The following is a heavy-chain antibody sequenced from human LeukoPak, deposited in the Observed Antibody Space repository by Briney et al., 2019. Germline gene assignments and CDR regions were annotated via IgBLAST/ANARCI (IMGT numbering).Heavy chain of an antibody. Sequence: GASVKVSCKASGYTFTGYYMHWVRQAPGQGLEWMGWINPNSGGTNYAQKFQGRVTMTRDTSISPAYMEQSRLRSDDTAVYYCARVRPYSSSCPYYYYYMDVWGKGTTVTVSS. CDR3: ARVRPYSSSCPYYYYYMDV. CDR2: INPNSGGT. V-gene: IGHV1-2*02. D-gene: IGHD6-6*01. CDR1: GYTFTGYY. J-gene: IGHJ6*03.